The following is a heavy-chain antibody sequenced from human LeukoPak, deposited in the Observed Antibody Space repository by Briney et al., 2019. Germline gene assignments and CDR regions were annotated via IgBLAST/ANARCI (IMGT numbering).Heavy chain of an antibody. D-gene: IGHD2-8*01. CDR3: AKRITVSAGYYLDS. Sequence: PGGSLTLSCVGSGFSFSSFAMSWVRQAPGKGLEWVSTVSGGGAYTYYADSVKGRFTVSRDDSKSMHFLQMNSLIPEDTALYFCAKRITVSAGYYLDSWGQGTLVTVSS. J-gene: IGHJ4*02. CDR2: VSGGGAYT. V-gene: IGHV3-23*01. CDR1: GFSFSSFA.